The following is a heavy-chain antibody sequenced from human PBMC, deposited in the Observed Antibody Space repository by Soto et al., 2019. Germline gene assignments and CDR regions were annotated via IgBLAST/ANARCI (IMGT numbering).Heavy chain of an antibody. Sequence: SETLSLTCTVSGGSISSGDYYWSWIRQPPGKGLEWIGYIYYSGSTYYNPSLKSRVTISVDTSKNQFSLKLSSVTAADTAVYYCARGIAAPGGLDWWGQGTLVTVSS. V-gene: IGHV4-30-4*01. D-gene: IGHD6-13*01. CDR3: ARGIAAPGGLDW. CDR2: IYYSGST. CDR1: GGSISSGDYY. J-gene: IGHJ4*02.